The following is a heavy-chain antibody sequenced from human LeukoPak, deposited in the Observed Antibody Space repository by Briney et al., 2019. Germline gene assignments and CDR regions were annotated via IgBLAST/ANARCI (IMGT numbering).Heavy chain of an antibody. D-gene: IGHD2-2*01. CDR1: GYTLTELS. CDR2: FDPEDGET. Sequence: RASVKVSCKVSGYTLTELSMHRVRQAPGKGLEWMGGFDPEDGETIYAQKLQGRVTMTTDTSTSTAYMELRSLRSDDTAVYYCARSPYCSSTSCYGSDYYYYYMDVWGKGTTVTISS. CDR3: ARSPYCSSTSCYGSDYYYYYMDV. V-gene: IGHV1-24*01. J-gene: IGHJ6*03.